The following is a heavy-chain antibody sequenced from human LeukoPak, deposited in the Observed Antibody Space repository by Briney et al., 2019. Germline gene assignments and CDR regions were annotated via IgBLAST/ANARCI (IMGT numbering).Heavy chain of an antibody. J-gene: IGHJ4*02. V-gene: IGHV3-74*01. CDR2: INSDGSST. CDR1: GFTFSTYW. Sequence: GGSLRLSCAASGFTFSTYWMHWVRQAPGKGLVWVSRINSDGSSTYYADSVKGRFTISRDNSKNTLYLQMNSLRAEDTAVYYCAKGSGYDFWSGNTNFDYWGQGTLVTVSS. D-gene: IGHD3-3*01. CDR3: AKGSGYDFWSGNTNFDY.